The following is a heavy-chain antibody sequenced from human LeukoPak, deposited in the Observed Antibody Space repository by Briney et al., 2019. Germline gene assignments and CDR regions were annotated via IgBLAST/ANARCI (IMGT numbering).Heavy chain of an antibody. V-gene: IGHV3-9*01. D-gene: IGHD5-18*01. Sequence: PGRSLRLSCVTSGFTFTNHAMHWVRQAPGEGLEWVSGIQHDSANTGYSASVKGRFTISRDDAKRTLFLEMNGLRSDDTALYYCAKDRGTGYTYGELDSWGQGTLVSVSS. CDR3: AKDRGTGYTYGELDS. CDR2: IQHDSANT. CDR1: GFTFTNHA. J-gene: IGHJ5*01.